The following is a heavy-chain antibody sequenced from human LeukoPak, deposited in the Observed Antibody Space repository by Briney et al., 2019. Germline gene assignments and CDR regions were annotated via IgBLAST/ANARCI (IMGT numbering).Heavy chain of an antibody. CDR2: INHSGST. CDR1: GGSFSGYY. D-gene: IGHD4-23*01. Sequence: SETLSLTCAVYGGSFSGYYWSWIRQPPGKGLEWIGEINHSGSTIYNPSLQSRVTMSVDTSNNQFSLTLSSVTAADTAVYYCARYYGGLDYWGQGTLVIVSS. J-gene: IGHJ4*02. V-gene: IGHV4-34*10. CDR3: ARYYGGLDY.